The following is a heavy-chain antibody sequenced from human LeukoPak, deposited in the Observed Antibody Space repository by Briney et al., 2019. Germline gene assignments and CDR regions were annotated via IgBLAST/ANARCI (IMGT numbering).Heavy chain of an antibody. CDR1: GFTFSSYA. J-gene: IGHJ4*02. D-gene: IGHD4-17*01. CDR2: ISYDGSNK. V-gene: IGHV3-30-3*01. Sequence: GGSLRLSCAASGFTFSSYAMHWVRQAPGKGLEWVAVISYDGSNKYYADSVKGRFTISRDNSKNILYLQMSSLRAEDTAVYFCTKAVTTYDVEGFDYWGQGTLVTVSS. CDR3: TKAVTTYDVEGFDY.